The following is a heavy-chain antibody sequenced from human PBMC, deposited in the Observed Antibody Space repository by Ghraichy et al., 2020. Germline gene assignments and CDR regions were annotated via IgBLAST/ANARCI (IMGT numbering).Heavy chain of an antibody. CDR3: ARETEYSSAWYVWKY. J-gene: IGHJ4*02. Sequence: GESLNISCAASGFTLNSHNMNWVRQAPGKGLEWVASISSRSSYIFYADSVKGRFTISKDNTKNSLYLEMNSLRAEDTAVYYCARETEYSSAWYVWKYWGQGTLVTVSS. D-gene: IGHD6-19*01. V-gene: IGHV3-21*01. CDR2: ISSRSSYI. CDR1: GFTLNSHN.